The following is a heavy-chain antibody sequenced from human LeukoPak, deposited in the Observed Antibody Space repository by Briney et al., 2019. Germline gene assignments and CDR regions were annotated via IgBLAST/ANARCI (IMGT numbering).Heavy chain of an antibody. CDR3: ARSTVVTPFDY. Sequence: SETLSLTCTVSGDSIISHYWSWIRQPPGKGLEWIGYIYYSGSTNYNPSLKSRVTISVDTSKNQFSLKLSSVTAADTAVYYCARSTVVTPFDYWGQGTLVTVSS. J-gene: IGHJ4*02. V-gene: IGHV4-59*11. CDR2: IYYSGST. D-gene: IGHD4-23*01. CDR1: GDSIISHY.